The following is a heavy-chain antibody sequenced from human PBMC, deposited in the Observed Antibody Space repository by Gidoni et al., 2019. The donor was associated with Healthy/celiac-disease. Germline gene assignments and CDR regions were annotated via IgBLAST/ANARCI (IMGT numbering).Heavy chain of an antibody. CDR3: AKVGERYYDILTGYFDY. V-gene: IGHV3-30*18. J-gene: IGHJ4*02. CDR1: GFTFSRYG. D-gene: IGHD3-9*01. Sequence: QVQLVESGGGVVQPGRSLRLSCAASGFTFSRYGMHWVRQAPGKGLEWVAVISYDGSNKYYADSVKGRFTISRDNSKNTLYLQMNSLRAEDTAVYYCAKVGERYYDILTGYFDYWGQGTLVTVSS. CDR2: ISYDGSNK.